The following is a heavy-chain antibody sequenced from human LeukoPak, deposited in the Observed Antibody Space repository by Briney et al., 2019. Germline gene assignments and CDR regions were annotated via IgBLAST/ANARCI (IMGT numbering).Heavy chain of an antibody. V-gene: IGHV1-18*01. J-gene: IGHJ6*02. Sequence: ASVKVSCKASGYIFTSYGISWVRQAPGQGLEWMGWISAYNGNTNYAQKLQGRVTMTTDTSTSTAYMELRSLRSDDTAVYYCAREGSGWAYYYYYGMDVWGQGTTVTVSS. CDR1: GYIFTSYG. CDR2: ISAYNGNT. CDR3: AREGSGWAYYYYYGMDV. D-gene: IGHD6-19*01.